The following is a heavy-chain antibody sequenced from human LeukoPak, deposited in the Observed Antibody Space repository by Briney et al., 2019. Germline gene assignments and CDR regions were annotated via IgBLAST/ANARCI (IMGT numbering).Heavy chain of an antibody. CDR3: AKDPPAFVFGLDAFDI. CDR1: GFTFSSYW. D-gene: IGHD3-10*01. V-gene: IGHV3-74*01. Sequence: GGSLRLSCAASGFTFSSYWMHWVRQAPGKGLVWVSRINSDGSSTSYADSVKGRFTISRDNSKNTLYLQMNSLRAEDTAVYYCAKDPPAFVFGLDAFDIWGQGTMVTVSS. J-gene: IGHJ3*02. CDR2: INSDGSST.